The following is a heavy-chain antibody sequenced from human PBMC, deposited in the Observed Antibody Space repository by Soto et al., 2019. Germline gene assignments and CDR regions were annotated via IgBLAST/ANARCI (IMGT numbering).Heavy chain of an antibody. CDR1: GFTFSSYA. Sequence: PGGSLRLSCAASGFTFSSYAMSWVRQAPGKGLEWVSAISGSGGSTYYADSVKGRFTISRDNSKNTLYLQMNSLRAEDTAVYYCAKSSGGYCSGGSCYSSQHWGQGTLVTVSS. J-gene: IGHJ1*01. CDR3: AKSSGGYCSGGSCYSSQH. CDR2: ISGSGGST. D-gene: IGHD2-15*01. V-gene: IGHV3-23*01.